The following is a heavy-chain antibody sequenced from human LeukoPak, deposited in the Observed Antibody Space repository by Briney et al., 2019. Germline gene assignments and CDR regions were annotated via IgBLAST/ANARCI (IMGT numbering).Heavy chain of an antibody. J-gene: IGHJ4*02. CDR3: ARSRRPHFDY. CDR1: GGSFSGYY. V-gene: IGHV4-34*01. CDR2: INHSGST. Sequence: SETLSLTCAVYGGSFSGYYWSWIRQPPGKGLEWIGEINHSGSTNYNPSLKSRVTIPVDTSKNQFSLKLSSVTAADTAVYYCARSRRPHFDYWGQGTLVTVSS.